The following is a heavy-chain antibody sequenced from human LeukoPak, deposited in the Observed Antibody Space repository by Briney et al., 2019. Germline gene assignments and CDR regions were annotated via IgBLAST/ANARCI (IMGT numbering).Heavy chain of an antibody. CDR1: GYTFSTYG. CDR2: ISGYNGNT. J-gene: IGHJ4*02. CDR3: ARDGYFDY. Sequence: APVKVSCKASGYTFSTYGIAWVRQAPGQGLEWMGWISGYNGNTNYAQKFQGRVTMTTDTTTTTAYMELRSLRSDDTAVYYCARDGYFDYWGQGTLVTVSS. V-gene: IGHV1-18*01.